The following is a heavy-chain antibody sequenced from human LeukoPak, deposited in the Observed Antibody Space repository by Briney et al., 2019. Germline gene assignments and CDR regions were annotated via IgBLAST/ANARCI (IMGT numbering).Heavy chain of an antibody. J-gene: IGHJ4*02. D-gene: IGHD5-12*01. CDR1: GFTFDDYA. CDR2: ISWNRGSI. Sequence: GGSRSLSCAASGFTFDDYAMHWVRQAPGEGLEWVSGISWNRGSIVYADSVKGRFTISRDNAKNSLYLQKNRLRAEDMALYYCAKGGYSGYDSGFDYWGQGTLVTVSS. V-gene: IGHV3-9*03. CDR3: AKGGYSGYDSGFDY.